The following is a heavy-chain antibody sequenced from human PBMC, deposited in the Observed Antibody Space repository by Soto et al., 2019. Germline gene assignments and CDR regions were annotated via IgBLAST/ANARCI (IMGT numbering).Heavy chain of an antibody. D-gene: IGHD5-12*01. Sequence: GGSLRLSCAASGFSFIDFAMSWVRQAPGKGLEWVSAISGSGHNTYYTESLKGRFTISRDNSKNTLSLQVKSLRAEDTAVYYCVKWGYSVYDFTLPSSHYLFNGVDAWGQATTVTV. CDR1: GFSFIDFA. CDR2: ISGSGHNT. V-gene: IGHV3-23*01. CDR3: VKWGYSVYDFTLPSSHYLFNGVDA. J-gene: IGHJ6*02.